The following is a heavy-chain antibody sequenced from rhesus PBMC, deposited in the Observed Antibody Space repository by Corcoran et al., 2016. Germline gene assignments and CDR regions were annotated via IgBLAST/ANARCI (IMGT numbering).Heavy chain of an antibody. V-gene: IGHV2S1*01. CDR2: IYWDDDK. D-gene: IGHD1-44*01. CDR3: ARGRENRFDV. Sequence: QVTLKESGPALVKPTQTITLTCTFSGFSLRTRGMVVGWIRQPPRKALEWLASIYWDDDKYYSTSLKSRLTISKDTSKNQVVLTMTNMDPVDTATYYCARGRENRFDVWGPGVLVTVSS. J-gene: IGHJ5-1*01. CDR1: GFSLRTRGMV.